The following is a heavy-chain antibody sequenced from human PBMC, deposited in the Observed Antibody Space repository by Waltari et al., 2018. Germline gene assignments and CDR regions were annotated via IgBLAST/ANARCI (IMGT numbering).Heavy chain of an antibody. D-gene: IGHD4-4*01. J-gene: IGHJ6*02. CDR3: ARDFSNYSTLYYYYYGMDV. CDR2: ISSSSSTI. Sequence: EVQLVESGGGLVQPGGSLRLSCAASGFTFSSYSMNWVRQAPGKGLEWVSYISSSSSTIYYADSVKGRFTISRDNAKNSLYLQMNSLRAEDTAVYYCARDFSNYSTLYYYYYGMDVWGQGTTVTVSS. CDR1: GFTFSSYS. V-gene: IGHV3-48*01.